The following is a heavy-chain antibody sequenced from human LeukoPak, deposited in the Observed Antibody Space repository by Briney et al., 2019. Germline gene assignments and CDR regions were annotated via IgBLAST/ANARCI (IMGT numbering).Heavy chain of an antibody. D-gene: IGHD3-3*01. J-gene: IGHJ6*02. Sequence: PSETLSLTCAVSGGSISSYYWSWIRQPPGKGLEWIGYIYYSGSTNYNPSLKSRVTISVDTSKNQFSLKLSSVTAADTAVYYCARTLERITIFGVVLPYGMDVWGQGTTVTVSS. CDR3: ARTLERITIFGVVLPYGMDV. V-gene: IGHV4-59*01. CDR2: IYYSGST. CDR1: GGSISSYY.